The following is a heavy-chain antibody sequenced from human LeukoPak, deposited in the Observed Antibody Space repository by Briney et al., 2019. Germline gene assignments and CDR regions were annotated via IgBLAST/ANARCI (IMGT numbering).Heavy chain of an antibody. CDR3: ARERPREVVAYYFDY. D-gene: IGHD2-15*01. J-gene: IGHJ4*02. V-gene: IGHV3-30-3*01. CDR1: GFTFSSYA. Sequence: GRSLRLSCAASGFTFSSYAMHWVRQAPGKGLERVAVISYDGSNKYYADSVKGRFTISRDNSKNTLYLQMNSLRAEDTAVYYCARERPREVVAYYFDYWGQGTLVTVSS. CDR2: ISYDGSNK.